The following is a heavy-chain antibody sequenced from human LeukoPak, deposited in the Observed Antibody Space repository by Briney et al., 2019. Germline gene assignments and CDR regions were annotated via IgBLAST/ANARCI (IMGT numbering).Heavy chain of an antibody. D-gene: IGHD6-19*01. J-gene: IGHJ4*02. CDR1: GYSFTSYW. V-gene: IGHV5-51*01. CDR2: IYPGDSDT. CDR3: ASRGDSSGWYGGFFY. Sequence: GESLKISRKGSGYSFTSYWIGWVRQMPGKGLEWMGIIYPGDSDTRYSPSFQGQVTISADKSISTAYLQWSSLKASDTAMYYCASRGDSSGWYGGFFYWGQGTLVTVSS.